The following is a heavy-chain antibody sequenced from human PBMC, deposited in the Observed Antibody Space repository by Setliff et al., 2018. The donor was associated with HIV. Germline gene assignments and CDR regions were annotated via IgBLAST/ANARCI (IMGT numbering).Heavy chain of an antibody. Sequence: SETLSLTCTVSAYSIRNGYYWGWIRQSPGKGLEWIGTLYYDGNTYYNPSLKSRVTISIDTSENQFSLKLSPVTAADTAVYYCARLSTTSRDFDSWGQGTLVTVSS. CDR3: ARLSTTSRDFDS. J-gene: IGHJ4*02. D-gene: IGHD2-2*01. V-gene: IGHV4-38-2*02. CDR2: LYYDGNT. CDR1: AYSIRNGYY.